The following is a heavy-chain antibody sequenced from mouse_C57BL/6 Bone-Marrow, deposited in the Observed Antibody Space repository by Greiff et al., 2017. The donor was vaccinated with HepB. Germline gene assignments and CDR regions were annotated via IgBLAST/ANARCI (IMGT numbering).Heavy chain of an antibody. CDR2: SRNKANDYTT. Sequence: DVMLVESGGGLVQSGRSLRLSCATSGFTFSDFYMEWVRQAPGKGLEWIAASRNKANDYTTEYSASVKGRFIVSRDTSQSILYLQMNALRAEDTAIYDCARDGMDYWGQGTSVTVSS. CDR1: GFTFSDFY. V-gene: IGHV7-1*01. J-gene: IGHJ4*01. CDR3: ARDGMDY.